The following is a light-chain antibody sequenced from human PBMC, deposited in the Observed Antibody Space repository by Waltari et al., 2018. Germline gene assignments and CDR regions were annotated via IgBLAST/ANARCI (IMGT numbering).Light chain of an antibody. J-gene: IGLJ3*02. Sequence: QSVLTQSPSTSGTPGQKVTISCSGSSSNIGSNTVNWYQQLPGTAPKLLIYGNTQRPSGVPDRFSGSKSGTSASLAISGLQSEDEADYYCAAWDDSLIGPVFGGGTKLTVL. V-gene: IGLV1-44*01. CDR1: SSNIGSNT. CDR3: AAWDDSLIGPV. CDR2: GNT.